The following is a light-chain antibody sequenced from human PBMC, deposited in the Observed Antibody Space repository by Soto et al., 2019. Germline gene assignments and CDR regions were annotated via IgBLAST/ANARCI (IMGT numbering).Light chain of an antibody. CDR3: SSYTSSGTVV. CDR1: SSDVGFYDY. V-gene: IGLV2-14*03. Sequence: QSALTQPASVSGSPGQSITLSCTGTSSDVGFYDYVSWYQQHPGKAPKVMIYEVSNRPSGVSNRFSASKSGNTASLTISGLQAEDEADYSCSSYTSSGTVVFGGGTQLTVL. CDR2: EVS. J-gene: IGLJ2*01.